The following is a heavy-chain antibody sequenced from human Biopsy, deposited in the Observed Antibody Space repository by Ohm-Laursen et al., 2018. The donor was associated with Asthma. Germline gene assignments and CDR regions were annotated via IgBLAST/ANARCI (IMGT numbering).Heavy chain of an antibody. D-gene: IGHD3-9*01. V-gene: IGHV3-7*03. J-gene: IGHJ5*02. CDR2: IKHDGSEK. CDR3: AKAERYFDWYWFDP. Sequence: GSLRLSCAASGFTFGAYCMSWVRQVPGQGLEWVANIKHDGSEKNHVDSLKGRFTISRDNAKNLLFLQMNSLRAEDTAVYYCAKAERYFDWYWFDPWGQGTLVTVSS. CDR1: GFTFGAYC.